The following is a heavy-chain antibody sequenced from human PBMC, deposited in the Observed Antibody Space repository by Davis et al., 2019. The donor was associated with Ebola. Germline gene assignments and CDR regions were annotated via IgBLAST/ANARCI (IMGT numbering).Heavy chain of an antibody. J-gene: IGHJ6*04. D-gene: IGHD2-2*01. CDR3: ARDGPAAMIVAYYGMDV. V-gene: IGHV4-59*01. CDR1: GGSINSYY. Sequence: SETLSLTCTVSGGSINSYYRSWIRQPPGKGLEWLGYSSDSGSAHYSPSLKSRVTISVDASKNQFSLRLNSVTAADAAVYYCARDGPAAMIVAYYGMDVWGKGTTVTVSS. CDR2: SSDSGSA.